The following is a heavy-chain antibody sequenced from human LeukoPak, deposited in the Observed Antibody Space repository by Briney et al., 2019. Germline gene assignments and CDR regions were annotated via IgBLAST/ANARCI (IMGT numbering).Heavy chain of an antibody. D-gene: IGHD6-19*01. V-gene: IGHV5-51*01. CDR2: MHPGDADT. CDR3: ARPGSSGWYGTFVY. Sequence: NPGESLKTSCKGSGYRFTSYWIAWVRQLPGKGLEWMGIMHPGDADTRYSPSFQGQVTISVDTSISTAYLQWSSLKASDTAMYYCARPGSSGWYGTFVYWGQGTLVTVSS. J-gene: IGHJ4*02. CDR1: GYRFTSYW.